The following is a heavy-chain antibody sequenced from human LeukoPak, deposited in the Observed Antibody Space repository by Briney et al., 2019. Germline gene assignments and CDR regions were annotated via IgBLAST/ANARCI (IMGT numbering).Heavy chain of an antibody. J-gene: IGHJ3*02. CDR1: GDSVSNYY. CDR2: ISNSGSA. Sequence: SETLSLTCTVSGDSVSNYYWSWIRQPPGMGLEWIGYISNSGSATYNPSLKSRVTISVDTSRNQFSLRLSSVTASDTAVYYCARLGDDMARIAALPFDIWGQGTMVTVSS. D-gene: IGHD5-24*01. CDR3: ARLGDDMARIAALPFDI. V-gene: IGHV4-59*08.